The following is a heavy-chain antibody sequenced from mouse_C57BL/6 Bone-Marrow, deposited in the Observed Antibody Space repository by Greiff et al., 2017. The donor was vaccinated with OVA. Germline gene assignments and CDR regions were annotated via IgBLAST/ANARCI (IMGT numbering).Heavy chain of an antibody. J-gene: IGHJ1*03. CDR3: TTSISFHV. Sequence: EVQLQQSGAELVRPGASVKLSCTASGFNIKDDYMHWVKQRPEQGLEWIGWIDPENGDTEYASKFQGKATITADTSSNTAYLQLSSLTSEDTAVDYCTTSISFHVWGTGTTVTVSS. D-gene: IGHD2-3*01. CDR1: GFNIKDDY. CDR2: IDPENGDT. V-gene: IGHV14-4*01.